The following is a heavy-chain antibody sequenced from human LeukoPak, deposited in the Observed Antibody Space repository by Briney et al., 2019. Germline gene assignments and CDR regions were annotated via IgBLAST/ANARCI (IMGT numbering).Heavy chain of an antibody. Sequence: GSSVKVSCKASGGSFSSYVITWVRQAPGQGLEWMGRIIPVLGVSNFAQKFQGRVTMTRDTSTSTVYMELSSLRSEDTAVYYCARATTYEIAAAHYYYYYMDVWGKGTTVTVSS. CDR3: ARATTYEIAAAHYYYYYMDV. J-gene: IGHJ6*03. V-gene: IGHV1-69*04. CDR1: GGSFSSYV. CDR2: IIPVLGVS. D-gene: IGHD6-13*01.